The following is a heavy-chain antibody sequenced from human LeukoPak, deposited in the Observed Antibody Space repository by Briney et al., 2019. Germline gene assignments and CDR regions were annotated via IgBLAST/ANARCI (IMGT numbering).Heavy chain of an antibody. Sequence: SETLSLTCTVSGGSISSYYWSWIRQPPGKGLEWIGSIYYSGSTYYNPSLKRGVTISVDTSKNQFSLKLSSVTAADTAVYYCARVPPPIAAAGNDYWGQGTLVTVSS. CDR3: ARVPPPIAAAGNDY. CDR1: GGSISSYY. J-gene: IGHJ4*02. V-gene: IGHV4-59*08. CDR2: IYYSGST. D-gene: IGHD6-13*01.